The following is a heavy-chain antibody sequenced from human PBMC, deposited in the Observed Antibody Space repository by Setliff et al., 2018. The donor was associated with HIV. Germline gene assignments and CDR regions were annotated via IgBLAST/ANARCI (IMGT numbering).Heavy chain of an antibody. CDR1: GGSISSTTYW. V-gene: IGHV4-61*02. CDR3: ASLWGSSWDAYYYYGMDV. CDR2: IYTDENT. J-gene: IGHJ6*02. Sequence: SETLSLTCTVSGGSISSTTYWWNWFRQPAGKGLEWIGRIYTDENTNYNPSLKSRVTISVDTSKNQFSLKLSSVTAADTAVYYCASLWGSSWDAYYYYGMDVWGQGTTVTVSS. D-gene: IGHD6-13*01.